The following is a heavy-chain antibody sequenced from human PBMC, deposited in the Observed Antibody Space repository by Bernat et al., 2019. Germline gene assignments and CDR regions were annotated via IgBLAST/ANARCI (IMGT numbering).Heavy chain of an antibody. J-gene: IGHJ4*02. CDR3: ARLNGVFDY. CDR2: IYYSGST. Sequence: QLQLQESGPGLVKPSETLSLTCTVSGGSISSYYWSWIRQPPGKGLDWIGYIYYSGSTNYNPSLKSRVTISVDTSKTQFSLKLSSVAAADTAVYYCARLNGVFDYWGQGTLVTVSS. CDR1: GGSISSYY. D-gene: IGHD2-8*01. V-gene: IGHV4-59*08.